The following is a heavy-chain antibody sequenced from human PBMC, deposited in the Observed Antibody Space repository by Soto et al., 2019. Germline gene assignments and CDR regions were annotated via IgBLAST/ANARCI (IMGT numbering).Heavy chain of an antibody. Sequence: GGSLRLSCAASGFTFSSYAMHWVRQAPGKGLEYVSAISSNGGSTYYANSVKGRFTISRDNSKNTLYLQMGSLRAEDMAVYYCARAIDSSGWSPGYYYTDVWGKGTTVTVSS. CDR2: ISSNGGST. J-gene: IGHJ6*03. D-gene: IGHD6-19*01. CDR3: ARAIDSSGWSPGYYYTDV. V-gene: IGHV3-64*01. CDR1: GFTFSSYA.